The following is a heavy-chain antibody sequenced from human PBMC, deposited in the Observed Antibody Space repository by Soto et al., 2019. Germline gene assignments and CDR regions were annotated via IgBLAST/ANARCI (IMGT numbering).Heavy chain of an antibody. CDR2: INSDGSST. CDR1: GFTFSSYW. V-gene: IGHV3-74*01. Sequence: WGSLRLSCAASGFTFSSYWMHWVRQAPGKGLVWVSRINSDGSSTSYADSVKGRFTISRDNAKNTLYLQMNSLRAEDTAVYYCARAHDYYDSSGYPNPWGQGTLVTVSS. CDR3: ARAHDYYDSSGYPNP. J-gene: IGHJ5*02. D-gene: IGHD3-22*01.